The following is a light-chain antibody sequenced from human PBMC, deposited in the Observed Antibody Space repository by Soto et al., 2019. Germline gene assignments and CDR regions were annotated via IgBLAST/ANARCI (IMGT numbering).Light chain of an antibody. CDR1: QSVSSD. CDR3: QQYGSSPLT. V-gene: IGKV3-20*01. CDR2: GAS. J-gene: IGKJ4*01. Sequence: ELVMTQSPATLSVSPGERATLSCRASQSVSSDLAWYHQKPGQAPRLLIYGASTRATGIPDRFSGSGSGTDFTLTISRLEPEDFAVYYCQQYGSSPLTFGGGTKVDIK.